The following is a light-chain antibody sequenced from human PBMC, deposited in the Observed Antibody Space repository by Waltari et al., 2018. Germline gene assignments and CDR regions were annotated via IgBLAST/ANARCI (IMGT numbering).Light chain of an antibody. CDR3: GTWDSSLSGAV. CDR2: EDN. J-gene: IGLJ7*01. Sequence: QSVLTQPPSVSAAPGQRVTISCSGGRSNIGNNYVSWYRQFPGTAPKLLIYEDNGRPSGVPGRFSGSKSGPSATLDITGLQAGDEADYYCGTWDSSLSGAVFGGGTHLTVL. V-gene: IGLV1-51*02. CDR1: RSNIGNNY.